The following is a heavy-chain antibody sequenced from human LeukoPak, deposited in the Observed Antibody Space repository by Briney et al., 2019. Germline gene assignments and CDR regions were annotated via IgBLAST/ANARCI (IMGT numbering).Heavy chain of an antibody. CDR2: IHTSGDT. J-gene: IGHJ6*02. CDR1: GLTGSHNY. Sequence: GGSLRLSCAASGLTGSHNYVSWVRQAPGKGLEWVSAIHTSGDTCYADSVKGRFSISRENSKNTLYLQMNSLRAEDTAVYYCARPTPYYYYGMDVWGQGTTVTVSS. CDR3: ARPTPYYYYGMDV. V-gene: IGHV3-53*01.